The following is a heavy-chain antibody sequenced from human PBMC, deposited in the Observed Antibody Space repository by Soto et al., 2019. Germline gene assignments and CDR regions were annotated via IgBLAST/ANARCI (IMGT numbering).Heavy chain of an antibody. CDR1: GFTFSDYY. D-gene: IGHD2-15*01. V-gene: IGHV3-11*06. J-gene: IGHJ4*02. CDR2: IRTSSTYT. Sequence: QVQLVESGGGLVKPGGSLRLSCAASGFTFSDYYMSWIRQAPGKGLEWVSYIRTSSTYTNYADSVKGRFTVSRDNAKNSVYLQMNSLRAEDTAVYYCRCSGGTWDNYSFDFWGQGTLVTVSS. CDR3: RCSGGTWDNYSFDF.